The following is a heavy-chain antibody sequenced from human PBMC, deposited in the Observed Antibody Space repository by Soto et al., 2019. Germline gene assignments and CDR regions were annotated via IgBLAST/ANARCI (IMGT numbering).Heavy chain of an antibody. Sequence: GASVKVSCKASGYTFTSYAMHWVRQAPGQRLEWMGWINAGNGNTKYSQKFQGRVTITRDTSASTAYMELSSLRSEDTAVYYCARDQAYGPMGYYYYYGMDVWGQGTTVTVSS. CDR2: INAGNGNT. J-gene: IGHJ6*02. CDR3: ARDQAYGPMGYYYYYGMDV. CDR1: GYTFTSYA. V-gene: IGHV1-3*01. D-gene: IGHD4-17*01.